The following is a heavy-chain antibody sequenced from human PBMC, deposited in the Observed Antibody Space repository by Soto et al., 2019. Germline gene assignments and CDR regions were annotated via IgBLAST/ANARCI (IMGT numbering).Heavy chain of an antibody. V-gene: IGHV1-3*01. J-gene: IGHJ4*02. Sequence: GASVKVSCKASGYTFTTYSMHWVRQAPGQRLEWMGWINAANGNIKYSQTFQGRVTISRDTSARTAYMELSSLRSEDTAFYYCARGAHAYDYDNGGPDWWGQGTLVTVSS. CDR3: ARGAHAYDYDNGGPDW. CDR2: INAANGNI. CDR1: GYTFTTYS. D-gene: IGHD3-22*01.